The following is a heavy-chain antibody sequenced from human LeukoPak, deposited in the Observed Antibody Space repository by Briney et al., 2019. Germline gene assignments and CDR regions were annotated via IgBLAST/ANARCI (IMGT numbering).Heavy chain of an antibody. D-gene: IGHD3-22*01. J-gene: IGHJ4*02. CDR1: GFTVSSNY. Sequence: PGGSLRLSCAASGFTVSSNYMSWVRQAPGKGLEWVSVISGSGGSTYYADSVKGRFTISRDNSKNTLYLQMNSLRAEDTAVYYCAKDRLSVYYYDSSGYYYFDYWGQGTLVTVSS. CDR2: ISGSGGST. V-gene: IGHV3-23*01. CDR3: AKDRLSVYYYDSSGYYYFDY.